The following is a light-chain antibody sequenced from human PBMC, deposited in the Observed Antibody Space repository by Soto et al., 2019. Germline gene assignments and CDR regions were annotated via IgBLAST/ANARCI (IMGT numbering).Light chain of an antibody. Sequence: DIQMTQSPSSVSASVGDRVTITCRASQGISSYLAWYQQKPGKAPKLLIYAASTLQSGVSSRFSGSGSGTEFTLTINSLQPEDFATYYCQQLNSYPLTFGQGTRLEIK. CDR1: QGISSY. CDR3: QQLNSYPLT. J-gene: IGKJ5*01. CDR2: AAS. V-gene: IGKV1-9*01.